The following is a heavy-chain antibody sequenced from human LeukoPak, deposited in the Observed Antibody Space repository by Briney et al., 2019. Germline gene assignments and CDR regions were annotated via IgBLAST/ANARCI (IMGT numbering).Heavy chain of an antibody. CDR3: ARGSSRKIVVVHAFDI. Sequence: ASVKVSCKASGYTFTSYGISWVRQAPGQGLEWMGWISAYNGNTNYAQKLQGRVTMTTDTSTSTAYMELRSLRSDDTAVCYCARGSSRKIVVVHAFDIWGQGTMVTVSS. D-gene: IGHD3-22*01. V-gene: IGHV1-18*01. CDR2: ISAYNGNT. J-gene: IGHJ3*02. CDR1: GYTFTSYG.